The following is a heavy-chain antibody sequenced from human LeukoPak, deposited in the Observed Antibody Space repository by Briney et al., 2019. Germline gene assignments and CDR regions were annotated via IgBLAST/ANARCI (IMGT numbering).Heavy chain of an antibody. D-gene: IGHD1-26*01. V-gene: IGHV5-51*01. J-gene: IGHJ4*02. CDR1: GYSFTSHW. CDR3: ARPEGIVRATAY. CDR2: IYPGDSDT. Sequence: GESLKISCKGSGYSFTSHWIGWVRQMPGKALEWMGIIYPGDSDTRYSPSFQGQVTISADKSVSTAYLQWSSLKASDTAMYHCARPEGIVRATAYWGQGTLVTVSS.